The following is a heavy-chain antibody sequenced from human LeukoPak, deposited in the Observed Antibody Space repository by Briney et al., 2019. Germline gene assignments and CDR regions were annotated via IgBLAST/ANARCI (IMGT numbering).Heavy chain of an antibody. J-gene: IGHJ6*02. D-gene: IGHD3-3*01. Sequence: ASVKVSCKASGYTFTGYYMHWVRQAPGQGLEWMGWINPNSGGTNYAQKFQGRVTMTRDTSISTAYMELSRLRSDDTAVYYCARVGVGIKIFQWMDVWGQGTTVTVSS. CDR2: INPNSGGT. CDR1: GYTFTGYY. V-gene: IGHV1-2*02. CDR3: ARVGVGIKIFQWMDV.